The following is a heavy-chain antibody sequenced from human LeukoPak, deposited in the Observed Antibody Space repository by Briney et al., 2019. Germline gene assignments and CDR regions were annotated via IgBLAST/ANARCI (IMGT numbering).Heavy chain of an antibody. CDR1: GGSISSYY. Sequence: SETLSLTCTVSGGSISSYYCSWIRQPPGKGLEWIGYIYNSGSTNYNPSLKSRVTISVDTSKNQFSLKLSSVTAADTAVYYCARGRDGYNGYWGQGTLVTVSS. V-gene: IGHV4-59*01. CDR2: IYNSGST. J-gene: IGHJ4*02. D-gene: IGHD5-24*01. CDR3: ARGRDGYNGY.